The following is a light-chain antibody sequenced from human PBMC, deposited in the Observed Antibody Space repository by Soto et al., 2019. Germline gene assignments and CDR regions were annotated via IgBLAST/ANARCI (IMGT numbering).Light chain of an antibody. CDR3: QTWGAGIRV. CDR2: VNSDGSD. CDR1: SRHSRYA. J-gene: IGLJ2*01. V-gene: IGLV4-69*01. Sequence: QPVLTQSPSASASLGASVKLTCTLSSRHSRYAIAWHQQQPEKGPRYLRKVNSDGSDNKGDGIPDRFSGSSSGAERYLAISSFQSEDEADYYCQTWGAGIRVVGGGTELTVL.